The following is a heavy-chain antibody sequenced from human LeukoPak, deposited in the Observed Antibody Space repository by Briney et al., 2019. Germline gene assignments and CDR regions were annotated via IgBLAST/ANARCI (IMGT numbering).Heavy chain of an antibody. Sequence: PSETLSLTCTVSGGSISSGSYYWSWIRQPPGKGLEWIGYIYYSGSTNYNPSLKSRVTISVDTSKNQFSLKLSSVTAADTAVYYCARTWIRAFDIWGQGTMVTVSS. D-gene: IGHD5-12*01. CDR3: ARTWIRAFDI. V-gene: IGHV4-61*01. CDR2: IYYSGST. J-gene: IGHJ3*02. CDR1: GGSISSGSYY.